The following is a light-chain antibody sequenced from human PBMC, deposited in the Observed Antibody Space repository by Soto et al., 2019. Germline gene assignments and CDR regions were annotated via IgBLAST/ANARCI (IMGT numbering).Light chain of an antibody. V-gene: IGKV1-39*01. CDR3: QQSDSTPYT. CDR2: DAS. J-gene: IGKJ2*01. Sequence: DIQMTQSPSSLSASVGDRVTITCRASQTISTNLKWYQQKPGKAPRLLIYDASSLLSGVPSRFSGSGSGTDFTLTIASLQPEDFSTYYCQQSDSTPYTFGQGTKVEI. CDR1: QTISTN.